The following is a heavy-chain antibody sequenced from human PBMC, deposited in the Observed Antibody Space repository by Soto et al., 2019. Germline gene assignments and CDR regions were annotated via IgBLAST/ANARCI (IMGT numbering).Heavy chain of an antibody. CDR1: GGSISSDY. J-gene: IGHJ4*02. Sequence: QVQLQESGPGLVKPSETLSLTCTVSGGSISSDYWSWIRQPAGKGLEWIARIYGSGGTNYNPSLKSRVTMLLDTSKKTFSLRLTSVTAADTAVYFCAREGASSYASRHFDNWGQGTLVTVSS. D-gene: IGHD3-16*01. V-gene: IGHV4-4*07. CDR2: IYGSGGT. CDR3: AREGASSYASRHFDN.